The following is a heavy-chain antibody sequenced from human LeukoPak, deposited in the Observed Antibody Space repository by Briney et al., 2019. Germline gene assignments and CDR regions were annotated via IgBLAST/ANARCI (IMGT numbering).Heavy chain of an antibody. CDR2: IRGCGGST. CDR1: GLPLRRYA. J-gene: IGHJ4*02. V-gene: IGHV3-23*01. Sequence: GGSLRLSCAASGLPLRRYAMRWVPEAREKALEWVSAIRGCGGSTYYADSVKGRFTISRDNSKNTLYLQMNSLRAEDTAVYYCAKDRLAYNWNDVAYFDYWGQGTLVTVSS. CDR3: AKDRLAYNWNDVAYFDY. D-gene: IGHD1-20*01.